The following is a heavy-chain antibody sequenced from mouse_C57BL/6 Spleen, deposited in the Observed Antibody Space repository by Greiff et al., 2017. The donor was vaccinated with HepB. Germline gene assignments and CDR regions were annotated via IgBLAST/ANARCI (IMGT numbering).Heavy chain of an antibody. D-gene: IGHD1-1*01. V-gene: IGHV1-59*01. CDR3: ARPGDYYGSSPWFAY. CDR2: IDPSDSYT. Sequence: VQLQQPGAELVRPGTSVKLSCKASGYTFTSYWMHWVKQRPGQGLEWIGVIDPSDSYTNYNQKFKGKATLTVDTSSSTAYMQLSSLTSEDSAVYYCARPGDYYGSSPWFAYWGQGTLVAVSA. CDR1: GYTFTSYW. J-gene: IGHJ3*01.